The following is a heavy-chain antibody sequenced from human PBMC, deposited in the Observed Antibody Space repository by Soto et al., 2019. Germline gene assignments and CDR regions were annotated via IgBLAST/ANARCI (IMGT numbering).Heavy chain of an antibody. J-gene: IGHJ6*02. V-gene: IGHV5-51*01. Sequence: PGESLKISCEASGYSFTSYWIGWVRQMPGKGLEWMGIIHPGDSDTKYSASFQGQVTISEDKSITTAYLQWTSLKASDTAMYFCARTPGPELAAILEYYFFSGMDVWGQVTTVTVSS. CDR1: GYSFTSYW. CDR2: IHPGDSDT. CDR3: ARTPGPELAAILEYYFFSGMDV. D-gene: IGHD3-3*01.